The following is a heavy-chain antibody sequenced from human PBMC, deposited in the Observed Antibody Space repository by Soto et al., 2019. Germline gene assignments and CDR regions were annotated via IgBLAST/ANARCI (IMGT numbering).Heavy chain of an antibody. D-gene: IGHD3-3*01. Sequence: PGGSLRLSCAASGFTFSSYAMSCVRQAPGKGLEWVSAISGSGGSTYYADSVKGRFTISRDNSKNTLYLQMNSLRAEDTAVYYCAKDGGGFLEWLLYGLQGLWFDPWGQGTLVTVSS. CDR3: AKDGGGFLEWLLYGLQGLWFDP. CDR2: ISGSGGST. CDR1: GFTFSSYA. J-gene: IGHJ5*02. V-gene: IGHV3-23*01.